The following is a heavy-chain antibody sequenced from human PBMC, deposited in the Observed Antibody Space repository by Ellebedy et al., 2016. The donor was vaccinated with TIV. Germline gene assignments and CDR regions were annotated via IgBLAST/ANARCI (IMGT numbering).Heavy chain of an antibody. V-gene: IGHV4-59*01. Sequence: MPSETLSLTCTVSGGSISPYYWSWIRQPPGKGLEWIGYIYYSGSTNYNPSLKSRVTISVDTSKNQFSLKLSSVTAADTAVYYCARGYYFGRPLEYCGGDCYWGDWFDPWGQGTLVTVSS. J-gene: IGHJ5*02. CDR2: IYYSGST. CDR1: GGSISPYY. CDR3: ARGYYFGRPLEYCGGDCYWGDWFDP. D-gene: IGHD2-21*02.